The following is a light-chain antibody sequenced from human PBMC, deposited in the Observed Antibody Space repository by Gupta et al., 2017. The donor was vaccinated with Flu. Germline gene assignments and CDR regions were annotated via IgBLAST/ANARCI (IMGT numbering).Light chain of an antibody. CDR1: SASIGSTA. J-gene: IGLJ1*01. CDR2: GSN. V-gene: IGLV1-44*01. CDR3: EAWEDSGNGHYV. Sequence: VTITCTGRSASIGSTAASWYQQVPGTAPELVIYGSNQRPSGVPDRFAGSKSGTSASLAIRGVQAEDEADYYCEAWEDSGNGHYVFGAGTKVTVL.